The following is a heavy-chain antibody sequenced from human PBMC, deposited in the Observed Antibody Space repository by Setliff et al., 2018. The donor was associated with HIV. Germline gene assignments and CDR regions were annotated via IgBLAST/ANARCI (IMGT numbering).Heavy chain of an antibody. CDR1: GFSFSNYW. CDR3: ARDPRTDSSYARFDS. CDR2: INQDGSEK. V-gene: IGHV3-7*03. J-gene: IGHJ5*01. Sequence: GGSLRLSCAASGFSFSNYWMNWVRQVPGKGLEWVANINQDGSEKKYVDSMKGRLTISRDNAKNSLYLQMTSLRAEDTALYFCARDPRTDSSYARFDSWGQGTLVTVSS. D-gene: IGHD6-6*01.